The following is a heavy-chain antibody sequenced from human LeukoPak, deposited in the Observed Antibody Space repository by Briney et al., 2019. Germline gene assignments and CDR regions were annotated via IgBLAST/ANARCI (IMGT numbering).Heavy chain of an antibody. CDR1: GFTFSSYW. D-gene: IGHD5-18*01. V-gene: IGHV3-74*01. Sequence: GGSLRLSCAASGFTFSSYWLHWVRQAPGKGLVWVSRIKGDERSTNYADSVKGRFTISRDNAKNTVYLEMSSLRAEDTAVYYCVRGQLWSYYHDYWGQGTLVTVSS. CDR2: IKGDERST. CDR3: VRGQLWSYYHDY. J-gene: IGHJ4*02.